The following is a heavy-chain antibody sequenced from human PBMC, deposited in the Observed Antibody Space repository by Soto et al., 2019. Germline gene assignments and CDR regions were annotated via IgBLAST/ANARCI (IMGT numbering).Heavy chain of an antibody. J-gene: IGHJ5*02. D-gene: IGHD3-10*01. CDR3: ASSFGIGWFDP. CDR2: IYYSGST. V-gene: IGHV4-59*01. CDR1: GGSISSYY. Sequence: PSEILSLTCTVSGGSISSYYWSWIRQPPGKGLEWIGYIYYSGSTNYNPSLKSRVTISVDTSKNQFSLKLSSVTAADTAVYYCASSFGIGWFDPWGQGTLVTVSS.